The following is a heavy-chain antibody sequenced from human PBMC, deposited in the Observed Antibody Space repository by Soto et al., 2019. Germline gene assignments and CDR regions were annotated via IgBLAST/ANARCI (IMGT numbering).Heavy chain of an antibody. V-gene: IGHV4-34*01. J-gene: IGHJ6*02. CDR1: GGSFSGYY. Sequence: SETLSLTCAVYGGSFSGYYWSWIRQPPGKELDWIGEINHSGSTNYNPSLKSRVTISVDTSKNQFSLKLSSVTAADTAVYYCARGRRDILTGYPYYYYGMDVWGQGTTVTVSS. CDR3: ARGRRDILTGYPYYYYGMDV. D-gene: IGHD3-9*01. CDR2: INHSGST.